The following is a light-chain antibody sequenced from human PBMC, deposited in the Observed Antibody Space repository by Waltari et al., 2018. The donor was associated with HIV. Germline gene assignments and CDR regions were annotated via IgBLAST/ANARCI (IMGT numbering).Light chain of an antibody. V-gene: IGLV2-14*01. CDR2: EVS. CDR1: SNDVGGYKF. Sequence: QSALTQPASVSGSPGQSITISCTGTSNDVGGYKFVSWYQQHPGKAPNLIIYEVSNRPSGVSKRFSGSKSGNTASLTISGLQAEDEADYYCTAHTSTSTWVFGGGTKLTVL. CDR3: TAHTSTSTWV. J-gene: IGLJ3*02.